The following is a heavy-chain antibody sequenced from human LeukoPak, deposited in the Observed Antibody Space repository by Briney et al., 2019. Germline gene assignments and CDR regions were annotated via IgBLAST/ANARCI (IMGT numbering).Heavy chain of an antibody. D-gene: IGHD6-13*01. CDR2: INPNSGGT. J-gene: IGHJ5*02. V-gene: IGHV1-2*02. CDR3: ARGIAEAGRPGWFDP. CDR1: GYTFTGYY. Sequence: GASVKVSCKASGYTFTGYYMHWVRQAPGQGLEWMGWINPNSGGTNYAQKFQGRVTMTRGTAISTAYMELSRLRSDDTAVYYCARGIAEAGRPGWFDPWGQGTLATVSS.